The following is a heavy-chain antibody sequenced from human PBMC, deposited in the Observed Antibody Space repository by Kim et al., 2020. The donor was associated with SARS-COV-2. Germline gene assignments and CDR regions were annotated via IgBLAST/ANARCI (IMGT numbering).Heavy chain of an antibody. D-gene: IGHD6-19*01. Sequence: GGSLRLSCAASGFTFSDYYMSWIRQAPGKGLEWVSYISSSGSTIYYADSVKGRFTISRDNAKNSLYLQMNSLRAEDTAVYYCAREGAVAGTRGQPDAFDIWGQGTMVTVSS. CDR1: GFTFSDYY. V-gene: IGHV3-11*01. CDR2: ISSSGSTI. J-gene: IGHJ3*02. CDR3: AREGAVAGTRGQPDAFDI.